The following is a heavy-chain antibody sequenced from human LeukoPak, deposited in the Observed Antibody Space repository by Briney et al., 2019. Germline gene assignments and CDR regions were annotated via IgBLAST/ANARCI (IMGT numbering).Heavy chain of an antibody. CDR3: AREYCSGTSCYGYFDY. Sequence: GGSLRLSCATSGFTFSSYWMGWVRRAPGKGLEWVANIKQDGSQIFYVDSVKGRFTISRDAAKNSLSLQMNSLRAEDTAVYYCAREYCSGTSCYGYFDYWGQGTLVTVSS. V-gene: IGHV3-7*01. D-gene: IGHD2-2*01. CDR2: IKQDGSQI. CDR1: GFTFSSYW. J-gene: IGHJ4*02.